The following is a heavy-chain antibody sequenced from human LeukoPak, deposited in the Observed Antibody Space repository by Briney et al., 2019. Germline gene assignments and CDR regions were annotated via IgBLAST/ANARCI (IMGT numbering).Heavy chain of an antibody. V-gene: IGHV1-18*01. CDR3: ARDPGQYYDILTGYYTPYYFDY. CDR2: ISTYNADT. CDR1: GYTFTSYG. Sequence: ASVRVSCKASGYTFTSYGVSWVRQAPGQGLEWMGWISTYNADTDYAQKFQGRVTMTTETSTSTAYMELRSLTSDDTAVYYCARDPGQYYDILTGYYTPYYFDYWGQGTLVTVSS. J-gene: IGHJ4*02. D-gene: IGHD3-9*01.